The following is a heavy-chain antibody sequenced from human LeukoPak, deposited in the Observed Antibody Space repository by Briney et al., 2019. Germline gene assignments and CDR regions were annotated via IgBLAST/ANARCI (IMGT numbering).Heavy chain of an antibody. CDR2: ISSSSSTI. CDR3: ATYYDFWSGYSRSYYFDY. V-gene: IGHV3-48*01. Sequence: GGSLRLSCAASGFTFSSYVMHWVRQAPGKGLEWVSYISSSSSTIYYADSVKGRFTISRDNAKNSLYLQMNSLRAEDTAVYYCATYYDFWSGYSRSYYFDYWGQGTLVTVSS. D-gene: IGHD3-3*01. J-gene: IGHJ4*02. CDR1: GFTFSSYV.